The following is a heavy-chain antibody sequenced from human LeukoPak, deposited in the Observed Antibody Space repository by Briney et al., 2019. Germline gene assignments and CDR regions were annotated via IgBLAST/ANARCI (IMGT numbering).Heavy chain of an antibody. D-gene: IGHD1-20*01. CDR2: VSTYNGER. CDR1: GYRFSSNG. CDR3: VRDNWNEFDP. Sequence: ASVKVSCKASGYRFSSNGISWVRLAPGQGLEWVGWVSTYNGERNYAPRFQGRVTMTADTSTSTAYMELRSLRADDTAVYYCVRDNWNEFDPWGQGTLVTVSS. V-gene: IGHV1-18*01. J-gene: IGHJ5*02.